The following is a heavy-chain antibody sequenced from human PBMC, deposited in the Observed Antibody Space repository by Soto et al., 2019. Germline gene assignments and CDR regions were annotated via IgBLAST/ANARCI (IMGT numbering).Heavy chain of an antibody. V-gene: IGHV1-46*01. D-gene: IGHD2-8*01. CDR2: INPSGGST. Sequence: QVQLVQSGAEVKKLGASVKVSCKASGYTFTHYYIHWVRQAPGQGLEWMGMINPSGGSTDYAQKFQGRVTMTTDTSTTTVYMELSSLRSDDTAVYYCARPPFPGCINGVCYPCDHWGQGTLVTVSS. J-gene: IGHJ4*02. CDR1: GYTFTHYY. CDR3: ARPPFPGCINGVCYPCDH.